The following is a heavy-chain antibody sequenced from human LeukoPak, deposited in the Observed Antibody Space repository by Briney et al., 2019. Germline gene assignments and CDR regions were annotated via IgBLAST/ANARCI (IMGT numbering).Heavy chain of an antibody. Sequence: GGSLRLSCAASGFTFSSYSMNWVRQAPGKGLEWVSSISSSSSYIYYADSVKGRFTISRDNAKNSLYLQMNSLRAEDTAVYYCARLTNYGDYFGYYYMGVWGKGTTVTVSS. CDR2: ISSSSSYI. CDR1: GFTFSSYS. V-gene: IGHV3-21*01. CDR3: ARLTNYGDYFGYYYMGV. J-gene: IGHJ6*03. D-gene: IGHD4-17*01.